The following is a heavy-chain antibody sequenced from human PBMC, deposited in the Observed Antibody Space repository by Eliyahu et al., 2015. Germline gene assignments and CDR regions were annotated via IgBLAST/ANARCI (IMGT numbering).Heavy chain of an antibody. J-gene: IGHJ2*01. V-gene: IGHV1-69*01. CDR1: GGIFSTYT. CDR3: ARIGGGGMRYFDL. Sequence: QVQLVQSATEVRKPGSSVKVSCXASGGIFSTYTITWVRQAPGQGLEWMGEIIPKIGTTNYAQRFQGRLTVTADGSTTTAYMELSSLRSEDTAVYYCARIGGGGMRYFDLWGRGTLVTVSS. CDR2: IIPKIGTT.